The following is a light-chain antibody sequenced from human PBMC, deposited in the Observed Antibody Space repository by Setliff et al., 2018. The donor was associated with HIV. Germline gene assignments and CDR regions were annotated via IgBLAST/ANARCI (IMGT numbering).Light chain of an antibody. CDR2: GVT. Sequence: QSALTQPAPVSGSPGQSITISCIGTGRDIGGYNYVSWYQQHPGKAPKLIIYGVTKRSSGVSNRFSGSKAGTTASLTISGLQAEDEADYYCSSYTSTSAYVFGTGTKVTVL. CDR1: GRDIGGYNY. CDR3: SSYTSTSAYV. V-gene: IGLV2-14*03. J-gene: IGLJ1*01.